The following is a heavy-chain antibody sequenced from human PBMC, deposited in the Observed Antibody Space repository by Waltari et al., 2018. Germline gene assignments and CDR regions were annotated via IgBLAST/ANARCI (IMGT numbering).Heavy chain of an antibody. J-gene: IGHJ4*02. D-gene: IGHD6-25*01. CDR2: ISYDGVDT. V-gene: IGHV3-30*04. CDR3: ARVGEYGSAYYDC. CDR1: GFTLKGYV. Sequence: QAQLVESGGGVVQPGRSLRLSCAGSGFTLKGYVMYWVRQAPGKGLQWVALISYDGVDTYYADSVKGRFTISRDISENTLWLQMNSLRPEDTAMYYCARVGEYGSAYYDCWGQGTLVTVSS.